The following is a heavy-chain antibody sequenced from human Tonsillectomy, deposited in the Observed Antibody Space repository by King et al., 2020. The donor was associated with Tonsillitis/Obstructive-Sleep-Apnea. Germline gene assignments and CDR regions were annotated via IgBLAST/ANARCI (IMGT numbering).Heavy chain of an antibody. CDR2: IYPGYSDT. Sequence: QLVQSGAEVKKPGESLMSSCKGSGYSFTTYWIGWVRQVPGKGQELMGIIYPGYSDTRYSPSFHDRVTISADKTFRTAYPQWRSLKASDTAMSYCSRHPSGATHLDCWGQGSLVTVSS. CDR1: GYSFTTYW. V-gene: IGHV5-51*01. D-gene: IGHD1-1*01. CDR3: SRHPSGATHLDC. J-gene: IGHJ4*02.